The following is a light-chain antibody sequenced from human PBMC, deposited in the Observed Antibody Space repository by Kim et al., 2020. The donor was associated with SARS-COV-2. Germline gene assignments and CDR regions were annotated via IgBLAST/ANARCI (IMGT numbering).Light chain of an antibody. CDR1: SSDVGGYNY. CDR3: SSYAGRNNVV. J-gene: IGLJ2*01. Sequence: GQSVAISCTGGSSDVGGYNYVSWYQQKPGKAPKLMIHEVSKRPSGVPDRFSGSKSDNTASLTVSGLQAEDEADYYCSSYAGRNNVVFGGGTQLTVL. V-gene: IGLV2-8*01. CDR2: EVS.